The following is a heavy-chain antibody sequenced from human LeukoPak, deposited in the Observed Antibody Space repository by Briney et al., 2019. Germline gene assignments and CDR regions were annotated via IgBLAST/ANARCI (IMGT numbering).Heavy chain of an antibody. D-gene: IGHD5-24*01. CDR1: DFTVASTY. Sequence: GGSLRLSCAAYDFTVASTYMSWLRQAPAKGLEWVSTIYRSGNTFYADSVKGRFTISRDTSMNTLNLEMNSLGVEDTAVYYCARAVTDGYSLDFHFDFWGQGTLVTVSS. J-gene: IGHJ4*02. V-gene: IGHV3-53*01. CDR2: IYRSGNT. CDR3: ARAVTDGYSLDFHFDF.